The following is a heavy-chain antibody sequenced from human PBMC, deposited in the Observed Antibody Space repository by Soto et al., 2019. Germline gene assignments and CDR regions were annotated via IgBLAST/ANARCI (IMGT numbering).Heavy chain of an antibody. V-gene: IGHV4-34*01. CDR2: INHSGST. D-gene: IGHD6-19*01. J-gene: IGHJ4*02. CDR1: GGSFSGYY. Sequence: PSETLSLTCAVYGGSFSGYYWSWIRQPPGKGLEWIGEINHSGSTNYNPSLKSRVTISVDTSKNQFSLKLSSVTAADTAVYYCARGYSGWYLSHFDYWGQGTLVTVS. CDR3: ARGYSGWYLSHFDY.